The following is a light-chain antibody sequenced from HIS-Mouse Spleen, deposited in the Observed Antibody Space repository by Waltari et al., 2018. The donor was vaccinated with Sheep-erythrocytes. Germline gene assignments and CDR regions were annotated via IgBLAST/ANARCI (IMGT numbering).Light chain of an antibody. CDR2: AAS. CDR1: QGIRND. V-gene: IGKV1-17*01. CDR3: LQHNSYPRT. J-gene: IGKJ1*01. Sequence: DLQMTQSPTSISPSVPTRIKITYRASQGIRNDLGWYQQKPGKAPKRLIYAASSLQSGVPSRFSGSGSGTEFTLTISSLQPEDFATYYCLQHNSYPRTFGQGTKVEIK.